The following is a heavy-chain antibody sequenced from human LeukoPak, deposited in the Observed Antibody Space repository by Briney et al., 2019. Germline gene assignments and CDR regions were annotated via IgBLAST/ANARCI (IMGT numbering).Heavy chain of an antibody. CDR3: ARGEALRQNYGLDV. J-gene: IGHJ6*02. D-gene: IGHD2/OR15-2a*01. CDR1: GGSINGFY. CDR2: VCFSGST. V-gene: IGHV4-59*01. Sequence: SETLSLTCTVSGGSINGFYWNWIRQSPGKGLEWIGHVCFSGSTNHNPSLNSRVSISVDTSKNQFSLKMTSVTAADTAVYYCARGEALRQNYGLDVWGQGTTVTVSS.